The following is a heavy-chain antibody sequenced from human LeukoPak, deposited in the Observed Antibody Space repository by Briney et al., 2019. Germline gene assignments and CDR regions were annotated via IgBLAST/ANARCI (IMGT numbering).Heavy chain of an antibody. V-gene: IGHV3-21*01. D-gene: IGHD1-26*01. Sequence: KTGGSLRLSCAASGFTFSSYSMNWVRQAPGKGLEWVSSISSSSSYIYYADSVKGRFTISRDNAKNSLYLQMNSLRAEDTAVYYCARSGNSGSYEAFDIWGQGTMVNVSS. CDR1: GFTFSSYS. J-gene: IGHJ3*02. CDR3: ARSGNSGSYEAFDI. CDR2: ISSSSSYI.